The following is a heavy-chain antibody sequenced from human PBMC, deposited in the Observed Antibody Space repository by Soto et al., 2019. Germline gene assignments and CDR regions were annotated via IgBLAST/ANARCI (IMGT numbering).Heavy chain of an antibody. CDR3: ARPTTGLRFLEWPRAGPFDY. V-gene: IGHV3-21*01. D-gene: IGHD3-3*01. CDR2: ISSSSSYI. Sequence: GGSLRLSCAASGFTFSSYSMNWVRQAPGKGLEWVSSISSSSSYIYYADSVKGRFTISRDNAKNSLYLQMNSLRAEDTAVYYCARPTTGLRFLEWPRAGPFDYWGQGTLVTVSS. J-gene: IGHJ4*02. CDR1: GFTFSSYS.